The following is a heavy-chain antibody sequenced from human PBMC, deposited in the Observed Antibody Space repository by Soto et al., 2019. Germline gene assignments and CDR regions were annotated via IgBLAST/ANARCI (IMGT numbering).Heavy chain of an antibody. CDR3: ARVLPHRRYCSGGSCSPNSFDP. D-gene: IGHD2-15*01. Sequence: SETLSLTCTVSGGSISSGGYYWSWIRQHPGKGLEWIGYIYYSGSTYYNPSLKSRVTISVDTSKNQFSLRLSSVTAADTAVYYCARVLPHRRYCSGGSCSPNSFDPWGQGTLVTLSS. CDR1: GGSISSGGYY. V-gene: IGHV4-31*03. J-gene: IGHJ5*02. CDR2: IYYSGST.